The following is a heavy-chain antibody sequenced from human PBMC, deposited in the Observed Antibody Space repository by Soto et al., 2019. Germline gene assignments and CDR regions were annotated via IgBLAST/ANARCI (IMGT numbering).Heavy chain of an antibody. CDR3: ARGGYRRYYFDY. CDR1: GFTFSSYA. J-gene: IGHJ4*02. CDR2: ISYDGSNK. Sequence: GGSLRLSCAASGFTFSSYAMHWVRQAPGKGLEWVAVISYDGSNKYYADSVKGRFTISRDNSKNTLYLQMNSLRAEDTAVYYCARGGYRRYYFDYWGQGTLVTVSS. D-gene: IGHD1-1*01. V-gene: IGHV3-30-3*01.